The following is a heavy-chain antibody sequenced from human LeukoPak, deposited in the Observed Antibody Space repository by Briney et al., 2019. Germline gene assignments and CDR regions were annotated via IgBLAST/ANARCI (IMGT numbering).Heavy chain of an antibody. Sequence: PSGTLSLTCAVSGGSISSSNWWSWVRQPPGKGLEWIGEIHHSGLTNYNPSLKSRILISVDKSKDQFSLQLNSVTAADTAVYYCAKAGYYDLDYWGQGTLVTVSS. CDR3: AKAGYYDLDY. D-gene: IGHD3-22*01. J-gene: IGHJ4*02. CDR1: GGSISSSNW. CDR2: IHHSGLT. V-gene: IGHV4-4*02.